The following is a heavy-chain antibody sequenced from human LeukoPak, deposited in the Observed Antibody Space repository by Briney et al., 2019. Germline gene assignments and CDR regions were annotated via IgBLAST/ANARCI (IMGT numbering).Heavy chain of an antibody. Sequence: SQTLSLTCTVSGGSISSGGYYWSWIRQHPGTGLEWTGYIYYSGSTYYNPSLKSRVTISVDTSKNQFSLKLSSVTAADTAVYYCARDNGVVGATSAFDIWGQGTMVTVSS. CDR1: GGSISSGGYY. CDR3: ARDNGVVGATSAFDI. V-gene: IGHV4-31*03. J-gene: IGHJ3*02. D-gene: IGHD1-26*01. CDR2: IYYSGST.